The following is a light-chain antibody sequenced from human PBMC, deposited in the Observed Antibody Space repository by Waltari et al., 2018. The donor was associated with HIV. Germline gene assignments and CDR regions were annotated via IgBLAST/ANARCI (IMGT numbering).Light chain of an antibody. V-gene: IGLV2-11*01. J-gene: IGLJ3*02. Sequence: QSALTQPRSVSGSPGQSVTISCTGTSSDVGGYNYVSWYQQHPDRAPKLMIYDVTKRPSGVPDRFSGSKSGNTASLTISGLQAEDEADYYCCSYAGSNWIFGGGTTLTVL. CDR1: SSDVGGYNY. CDR2: DVT. CDR3: CSYAGSNWI.